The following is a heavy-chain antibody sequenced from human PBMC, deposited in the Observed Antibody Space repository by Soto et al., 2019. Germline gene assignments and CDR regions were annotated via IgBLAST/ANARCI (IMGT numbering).Heavy chain of an antibody. V-gene: IGHV3-53*01. CDR1: GLTVSNAY. CDR3: VRPLPSGRNYGLDV. J-gene: IGHJ6*02. CDR2: IYDNGTT. D-gene: IGHD3-10*01. Sequence: EVQLVESGGCLIQPGGSLRLSRAASGLTVSNAYMAWVRQAPGMGLEWVSVIYDNGTTYYADSVKGRFTISRDTSTNTLSLQMDSLRAEDTAVYYCVRPLPSGRNYGLDVWGQGTTVTVSS.